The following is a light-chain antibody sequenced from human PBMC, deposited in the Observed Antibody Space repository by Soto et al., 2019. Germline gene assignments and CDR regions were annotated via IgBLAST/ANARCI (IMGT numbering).Light chain of an antibody. J-gene: IGKJ5*01. Sequence: EIVMKQSPATLSVSPGERATLSCRASQSVSSNLAWYQQKPGQAPRLLIYGASTRATGIPARFSGSGSGTEFTLTISSLQSEDFAVYYCQQYNNWPRVTCGQGTRLE. CDR3: QQYNNWPRVT. CDR1: QSVSSN. V-gene: IGKV3-15*01. CDR2: GAS.